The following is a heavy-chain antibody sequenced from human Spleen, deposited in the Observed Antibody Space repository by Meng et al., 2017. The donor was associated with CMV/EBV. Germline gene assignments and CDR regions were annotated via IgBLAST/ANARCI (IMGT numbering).Heavy chain of an antibody. J-gene: IGHJ6*02. CDR1: GYRFTDYD. CDR2: INSNGGGT. Sequence: ASVKVFCKAFGYRFTDYDIHWVRQTPGQVLEWMGWINSNGGGTDYAQKFQGRVTMTRQTSMSVAYMELSRLTSADTAVYYCARRSGGGIVVLPAKQSPGWYGLDVWGQGTTVTVSS. CDR3: ARRSGGGIVVLPAKQSPGWYGLDV. D-gene: IGHD2-15*01. V-gene: IGHV1-2*02.